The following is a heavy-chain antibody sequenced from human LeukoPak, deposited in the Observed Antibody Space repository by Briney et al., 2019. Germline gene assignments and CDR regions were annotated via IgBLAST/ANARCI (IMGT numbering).Heavy chain of an antibody. CDR1: GFTFSSYA. CDR2: ISGSGGST. D-gene: IGHD3-10*01. V-gene: IGHV3-23*01. J-gene: IGHJ4*02. Sequence: GGSLRLSCAASGFTFSSYAMSWVRQAPGKGLEWVSAISGSGGSTYYADSVKGRFTISRDNSKNTLYLQMNSLRAEDTAVYFCAKDQHGSGSYSVYWGQGTLVTVSS. CDR3: AKDQHGSGSYSVY.